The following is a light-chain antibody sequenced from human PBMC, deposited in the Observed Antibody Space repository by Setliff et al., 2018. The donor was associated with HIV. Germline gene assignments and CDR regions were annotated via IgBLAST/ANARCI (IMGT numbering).Light chain of an antibody. V-gene: IGLV2-18*02. Sequence: QSALTQPPSVSGSPGQSVTISCTGTSSDVGSSNRVSWYQQPPGTVPRLMIYEVSSRPSGVPDRFSGSKSGNTAALTISGLQAEDEADYCCSSRTGGSTPYVFGTGTKVTVL. CDR1: SSDVGSSNR. CDR2: EVS. J-gene: IGLJ1*01. CDR3: SSRTGGSTPYV.